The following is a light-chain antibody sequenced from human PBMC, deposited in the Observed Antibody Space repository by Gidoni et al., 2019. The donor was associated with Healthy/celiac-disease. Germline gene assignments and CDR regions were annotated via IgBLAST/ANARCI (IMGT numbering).Light chain of an antibody. J-gene: IGKJ3*01. CDR2: DAS. CDR3: QQRTA. Sequence: EIVLTQSPATLSLSPGERATLSCRASQTVSSYLAWYQQKPGQAPRLLIYDASNRAPGIPARFSGSGSVTDFTLTISSLEPEDFAVYYCQQRTAFGTGTKVDIK. V-gene: IGKV3-11*01. CDR1: QTVSSY.